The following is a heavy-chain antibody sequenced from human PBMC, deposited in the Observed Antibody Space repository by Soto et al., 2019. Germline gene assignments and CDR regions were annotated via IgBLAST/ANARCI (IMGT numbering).Heavy chain of an antibody. J-gene: IGHJ6*02. D-gene: IGHD3-16*01. CDR1: GYTFTSYD. CDR2: MNPNSANT. Sequence: QVQLVQSGAEVKKPGASVKVSCKASGYTFTSYDINWVRQATGQGLEWMGWMNPNSANTGYAQKFKCRVTMTRNTNIRKAYMELSSFRSEGSALGYRAREGGRGMDVWGQGTTVTVSS. V-gene: IGHV1-8*01. CDR3: AREGGRGMDV.